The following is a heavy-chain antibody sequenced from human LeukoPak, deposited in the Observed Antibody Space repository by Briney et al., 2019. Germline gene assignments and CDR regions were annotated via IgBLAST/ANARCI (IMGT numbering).Heavy chain of an antibody. CDR3: ARDSYGFFYFDY. CDR1: GFTFSNYG. Sequence: GGSLRLSCAASGFTFSNYGMHWVRQAPGKGLEWVAVISYDGSNKYYADSVKGRFTISRDNAKNSLYLQMNSLRAEDTAVYYCARDSYGFFYFDYWGQGTLVTVSS. J-gene: IGHJ4*02. V-gene: IGHV3-30*03. CDR2: ISYDGSNK. D-gene: IGHD5-18*01.